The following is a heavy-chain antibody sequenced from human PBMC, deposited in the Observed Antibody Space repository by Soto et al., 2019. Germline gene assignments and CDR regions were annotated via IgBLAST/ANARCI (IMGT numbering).Heavy chain of an antibody. CDR3: ARERWDAFDI. D-gene: IGHD6-13*01. J-gene: IGHJ3*02. V-gene: IGHV4-59*01. CDR2: IYYSGST. Sequence: PSETLSLTCTVSGGSISSYYWSWIRQPPGKGLEWIGYIYYSGSTNYNPSLKSRVTMSVDTSKNQFSLKLSSVTAADTAVYYCARERWDAFDIWGQGTMVTVSS. CDR1: GGSISSYY.